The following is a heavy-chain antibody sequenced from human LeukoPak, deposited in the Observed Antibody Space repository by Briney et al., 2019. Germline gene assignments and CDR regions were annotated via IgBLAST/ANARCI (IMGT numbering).Heavy chain of an antibody. CDR2: ISFDGRDK. Sequence: GGSLRLSCEASGFTLNSYIMHWVRQAPGKGLEWVALISFDGRDKQYADSVKGRFTISRDNSKNTLYLQMNSLRAEDTAVYYCANTWDIVVVVADYWGQGTLVTVSS. CDR1: GFTLNSYI. V-gene: IGHV3-30*04. D-gene: IGHD2-15*01. CDR3: ANTWDIVVVVADY. J-gene: IGHJ4*02.